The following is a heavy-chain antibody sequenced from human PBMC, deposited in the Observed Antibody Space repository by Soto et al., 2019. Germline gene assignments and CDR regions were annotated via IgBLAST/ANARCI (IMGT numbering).Heavy chain of an antibody. CDR2: INPNSGGT. CDR1: GYTFTGYY. V-gene: IGHV1-2*04. Sequence: GASVKVSCKASGYTFTGYYMHWVRQAPGQGLEWMGWINPNSGGTNYAQKFQGWVTMTRDTSISTAYMELSRLRSDDTAVYYCARQVGATRYYYGVDVWGQGTTVTVSS. J-gene: IGHJ6*02. D-gene: IGHD1-26*01. CDR3: ARQVGATRYYYGVDV.